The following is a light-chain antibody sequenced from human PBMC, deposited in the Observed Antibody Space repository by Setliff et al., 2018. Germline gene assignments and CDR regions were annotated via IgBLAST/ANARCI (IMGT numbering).Light chain of an antibody. CDR1: RPNIADNY. Sequence: QSVPTQPPSASGAPGQRVIISCSGSRPNIADNYVYWYHQLPGTAPKLLVNSNNQRPSGIPDRFSGSKSGTPASLAISGLQSEDEADYYCAAWDDSLKGVFGGGTK. V-gene: IGLV1-47*01. CDR2: SNN. J-gene: IGLJ2*01. CDR3: AAWDDSLKGV.